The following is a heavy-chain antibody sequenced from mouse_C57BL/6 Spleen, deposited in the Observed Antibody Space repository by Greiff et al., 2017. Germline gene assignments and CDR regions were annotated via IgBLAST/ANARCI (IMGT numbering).Heavy chain of an antibody. D-gene: IGHD2-4*01. J-gene: IGHJ3*01. CDR2: IYWDDDK. CDR1: GFSLSTSGMG. CDR3: ARRGDYDDFAY. Sequence: ESGPGLLQSSPTLSLSCSSSGFSLSTSGMGVSWIRQPSGKGLEWLAPIYWDDDKCYNPSLKSPLTISKDTSRNQVFLQITSVDTADTASCDSARRGDYDDFAYWGQGTLVTVSA. V-gene: IGHV8-12*01.